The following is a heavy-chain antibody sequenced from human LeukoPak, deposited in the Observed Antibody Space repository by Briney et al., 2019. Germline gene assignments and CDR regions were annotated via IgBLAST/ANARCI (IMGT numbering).Heavy chain of an antibody. J-gene: IGHJ6*02. V-gene: IGHV1-8*01. CDR2: MNPNSGNT. Sequence: ASVKVSCKASGYTFTSYDINWVRQATGQGLEWMGWMNPNSGNTGYAQKFQGRVTMTRNTSISTAYMELSSLRSEDTAVYYCARESRPKVTTLYYYYGMDVWGQGTTVTVSS. D-gene: IGHD4-17*01. CDR3: ARESRPKVTTLYYYYGMDV. CDR1: GYTFTSYD.